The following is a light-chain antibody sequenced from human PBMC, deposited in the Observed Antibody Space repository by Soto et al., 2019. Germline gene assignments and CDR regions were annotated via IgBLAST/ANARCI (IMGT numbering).Light chain of an antibody. V-gene: IGLV1-40*01. CDR1: SSNIGAGYD. J-gene: IGLJ1*01. Sequence: QSVLTQLPSVSSAPGQRVTISCTGNSSNIGAGYDVHWYQQLPGTAPKLLIYGNSNRPSGVPDRFSGSKCGTSASLAITGLQAEDEADYYCQTYDSSLSALYVVGTGTKVTVL. CDR2: GNS. CDR3: QTYDSSLSALYV.